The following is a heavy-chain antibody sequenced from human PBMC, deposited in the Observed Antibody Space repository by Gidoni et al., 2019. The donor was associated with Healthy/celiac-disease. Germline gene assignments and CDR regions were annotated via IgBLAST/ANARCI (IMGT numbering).Heavy chain of an antibody. V-gene: IGHV3-53*02. J-gene: IGHJ4*02. CDR3: ARDPAGYSREGDY. CDR1: GFTVSSNY. D-gene: IGHD6-13*01. CDR2: IYSGGST. Sequence: EVQLVETGGGLIQPGGSLRLSCAASGFTVSSNYMSWVRQAPGKGLAWVSVIYSGGSTYYADSVKGRFTISRDNSKNTLYLQMNSLSAEDTAVYYCARDPAGYSREGDYWGQGTLVTVSS.